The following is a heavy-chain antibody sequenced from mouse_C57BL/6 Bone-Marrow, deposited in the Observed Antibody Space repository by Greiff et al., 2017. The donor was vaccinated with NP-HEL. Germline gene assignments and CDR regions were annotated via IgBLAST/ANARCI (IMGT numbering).Heavy chain of an antibody. CDR3: AGDLSVTGPYAMGC. Sequence: EVMLVESGGGLVKPGGSLKLSCAASGFTFSSYAMSWVRQTPEKRLEWVATISDGGSYTYYPENVKGRFTISRDNAKNNLYLQMSHLKSEDTAMYYCAGDLSVTGPYAMGCWGQGTSVTVSS. CDR2: ISDGGSYT. D-gene: IGHD4-1*01. V-gene: IGHV5-4*01. J-gene: IGHJ4*01. CDR1: GFTFSSYA.